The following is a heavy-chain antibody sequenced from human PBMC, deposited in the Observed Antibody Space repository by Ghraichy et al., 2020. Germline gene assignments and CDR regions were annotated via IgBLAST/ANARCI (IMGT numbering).Heavy chain of an antibody. Sequence: GGSLRLSCAASGFTFSSYGMHWVRQAPGKGLEWVAVISYDGSNKYYADSVKGRFTISRDNSKNTLYLQMNSLRAEDTAVYYCAKGHDDITVTTLPTFDYWGQGTLVTVSS. V-gene: IGHV3-30*18. CDR3: AKGHDDITVTTLPTFDY. CDR2: ISYDGSNK. D-gene: IGHD4-17*01. J-gene: IGHJ4*02. CDR1: GFTFSSYG.